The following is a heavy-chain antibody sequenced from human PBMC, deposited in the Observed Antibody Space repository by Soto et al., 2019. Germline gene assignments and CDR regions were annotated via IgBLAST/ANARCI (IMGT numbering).Heavy chain of an antibody. V-gene: IGHV1-2*02. CDR2: INPNSGGT. Sequence: ASVKVSCKASGYTFTGYYMHWVRQAPGQGLEWMGWINPNSGGTNYAQKFQGRVTMTRDTSISTAYMELSRLRSDDTAVYYCAREPLFGVVIMDYYYGMDVWGRGTTVTVSS. CDR1: GYTFTGYY. D-gene: IGHD3-3*01. CDR3: AREPLFGVVIMDYYYGMDV. J-gene: IGHJ6*02.